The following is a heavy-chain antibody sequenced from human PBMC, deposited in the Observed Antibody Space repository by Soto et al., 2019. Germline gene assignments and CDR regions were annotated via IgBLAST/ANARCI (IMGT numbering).Heavy chain of an antibody. CDR3: AAAGEYSGYENAFDI. CDR2: IVVGSGNT. CDR1: GFTFTTSA. D-gene: IGHD5-12*01. Sequence: VKVSCKASGFTFTTSAMQWVRQGRGQRLEWIGWIVVGSGNTAYAQKFQERLTITRDVSTTTAYMELTSLRSEDTAVYYCAAAGEYSGYENAFDIWGQGTMVTVSS. J-gene: IGHJ3*02. V-gene: IGHV1-58*02.